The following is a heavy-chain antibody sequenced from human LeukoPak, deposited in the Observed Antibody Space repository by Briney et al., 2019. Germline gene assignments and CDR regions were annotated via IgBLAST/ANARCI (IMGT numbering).Heavy chain of an antibody. Sequence: GSLRLSCEASGFSFSTSWMTWVRQAPGEGLEWVANIKQDGSETQYVDSVKGRFTISRDNADNSLYLQMNSLRAEDTAVYYCAKTVPSSGFAVDYWGQGSLVTVSS. CDR3: AKTVPSSGFAVDY. CDR2: IKQDGSET. CDR1: GFSFSTSW. J-gene: IGHJ4*02. D-gene: IGHD6-13*01. V-gene: IGHV3-7*01.